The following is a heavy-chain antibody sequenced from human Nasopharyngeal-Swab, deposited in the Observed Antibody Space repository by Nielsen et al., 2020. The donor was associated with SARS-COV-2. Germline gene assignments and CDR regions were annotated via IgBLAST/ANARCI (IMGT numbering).Heavy chain of an antibody. CDR2: IFYSGTS. CDR3: ARTKVVTTSWFDP. V-gene: IGHV4-59*08. D-gene: IGHD2-21*02. Sequence: SETLSLTCSVSGGSISSYYWSWIRQPPGKGLEWIGHIFYSGTSNYNPSLKSRVTISVDTSKNQFSLKLTSVTAADTAVYYCARTKVVTTSWFDPWGQGTLVTVSP. CDR1: GGSISSYY. J-gene: IGHJ5*02.